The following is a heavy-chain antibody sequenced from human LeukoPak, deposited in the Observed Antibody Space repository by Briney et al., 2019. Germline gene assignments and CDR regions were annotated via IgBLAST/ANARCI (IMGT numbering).Heavy chain of an antibody. CDR2: IYHSGST. V-gene: IGHV4-30-2*03. Sequence: PSQTLSLTCTVSGGSISSGGYYWSWIRQPPGKGLEWIGSIYHSGSTYYNPSLKSRVTISVDTSKNQFSLKLSSVTAADTAVYYCASSSWYFTRGIDAFDIWGQGTMVTVSS. CDR1: GGSISSGGYY. CDR3: ASSSWYFTRGIDAFDI. J-gene: IGHJ3*02. D-gene: IGHD6-13*01.